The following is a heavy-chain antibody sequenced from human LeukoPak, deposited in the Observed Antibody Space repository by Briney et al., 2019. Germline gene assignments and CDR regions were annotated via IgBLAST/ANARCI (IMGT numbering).Heavy chain of an antibody. CDR2: ISGDAVSS. CDR3: AREQFSHTSNFFDN. V-gene: IGHV3-43*02. J-gene: IGHJ4*02. CDR1: GFMFDDYA. Sequence: GGSLRISCAASGFMFDDYAMHWVRQAPGRGLEWVSLISGDAVSSFYADSVRGRFTISRDNNNNSLSLQMHSLTSEDTAFYYCAREQFSHTSNFFDNWGQGILVTVSS. D-gene: IGHD5-24*01.